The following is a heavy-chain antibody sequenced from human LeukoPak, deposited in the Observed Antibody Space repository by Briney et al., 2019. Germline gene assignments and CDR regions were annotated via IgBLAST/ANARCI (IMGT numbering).Heavy chain of an antibody. CDR2: INPNTGAT. J-gene: IGHJ4*02. CDR1: GYTLNGYY. Sequence: ASVRVSCEASGYTLNGYYMHWVRQAPGQGLEWMGWINPNTGATNYAQKFQGWVTMTSDTSIGTAYMDMIRLTSDDTAVYDCARGGRWDRGYSYLFDYWGQGTLITVSS. CDR3: ARGGRWDRGYSYLFDY. D-gene: IGHD5-18*01. V-gene: IGHV1-2*04.